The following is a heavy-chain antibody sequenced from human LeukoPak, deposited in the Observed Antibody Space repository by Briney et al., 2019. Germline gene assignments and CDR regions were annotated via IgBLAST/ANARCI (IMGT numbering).Heavy chain of an antibody. J-gene: IGHJ4*02. V-gene: IGHV4-34*01. CDR1: GVSFDDYY. CDR2: INHSAYT. D-gene: IGHD2-21*02. Sequence: ETLSLTCAVSGVSFDDYYWSWVRQTPGKGLEWIGEINHSAYTNDSPSLKSRVTLSIDTSRKQFSLNLRSVTVADTGIYYCTRMTAGHDYWGQGTLVTVSS. CDR3: TRMTAGHDY.